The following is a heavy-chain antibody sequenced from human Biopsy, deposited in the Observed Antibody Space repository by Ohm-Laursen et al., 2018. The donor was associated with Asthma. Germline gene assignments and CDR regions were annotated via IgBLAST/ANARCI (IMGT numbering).Heavy chain of an antibody. D-gene: IGHD6-19*01. Sequence: SLRLSLTAAGFAVSRDHMFWVRQAPGKALEWVSVIYSGGTSHTADSARGRLTISRDYSKNTLYLQKNSLRAEDTAVYYCARGSYSSGLYDDFESWGQGTLVTVSS. CDR1: GFAVSRDH. CDR3: ARGSYSSGLYDDFES. CDR2: IYSGGTS. V-gene: IGHV3-53*01. J-gene: IGHJ4*02.